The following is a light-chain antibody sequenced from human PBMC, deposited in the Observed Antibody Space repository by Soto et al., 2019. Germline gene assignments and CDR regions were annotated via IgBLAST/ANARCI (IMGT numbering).Light chain of an antibody. CDR3: HQYVRSPLT. Sequence: EIVLTQSPGTLSLSPGERATLSCRASQSVSSSYLAWYQQKPGQAPRLLIYGASSRATGIPDRFSSSGSGTDFTLTISRLEPEDFAVYYCHQYVRSPLTFGGGTKVQIK. CDR1: QSVSSSY. V-gene: IGKV3-20*01. CDR2: GAS. J-gene: IGKJ4*01.